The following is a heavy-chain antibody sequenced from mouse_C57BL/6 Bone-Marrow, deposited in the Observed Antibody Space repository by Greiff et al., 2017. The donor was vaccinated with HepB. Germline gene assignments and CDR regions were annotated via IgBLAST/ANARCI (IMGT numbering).Heavy chain of an antibody. Sequence: EVNVVESGGGLVKPGGSLKLSCAASGFTFSDYGMHWVRQAPEKGLEWVAYISSGSSTIYYADTVKGRFTISRDNAKNTLFLQMTSLRSEDTAMYYCARGRLLLYYYAMDYWGQGTSVTVSS. D-gene: IGHD2-3*01. J-gene: IGHJ4*01. CDR1: GFTFSDYG. V-gene: IGHV5-17*01. CDR3: ARGRLLLYYYAMDY. CDR2: ISSGSSTI.